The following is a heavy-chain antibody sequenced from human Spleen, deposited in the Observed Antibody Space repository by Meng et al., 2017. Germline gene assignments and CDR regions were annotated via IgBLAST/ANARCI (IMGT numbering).Heavy chain of an antibody. CDR1: GGSFSDYY. J-gene: IGHJ4*02. CDR2: INHSGST. D-gene: IGHD4-11*01. Sequence: QVLLQQWGEALLKPSEPLSLLCVVSGGSFSDYYWSCIRQPPGKGLEWIGEINHSGSTNYNPSLESRATISVDTSQNNLSLKLSSVTAADSAVYYCARGPTTMAHDFDYWGQGTLVTVSS. V-gene: IGHV4-34*01. CDR3: ARGPTTMAHDFDY.